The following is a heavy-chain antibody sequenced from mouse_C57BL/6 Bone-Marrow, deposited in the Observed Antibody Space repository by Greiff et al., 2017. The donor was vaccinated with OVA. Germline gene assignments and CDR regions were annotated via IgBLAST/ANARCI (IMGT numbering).Heavy chain of an antibody. CDR1: GFNIKDYY. D-gene: IGHD1-1*01. CDR3: ARSHGLYAMDY. J-gene: IGHJ4*01. V-gene: IGHV14-2*01. Sequence: VQLQQSGAELVKPGASVKLSCTASGFNIKDYYMHWVKQRTEQGLEWIGRIDPEDGETKYAPKFKGKATLTADKSSSTAYMQLSSLTSEDSAVYFCARSHGLYAMDYWGQGTSVTVSS. CDR2: IDPEDGET.